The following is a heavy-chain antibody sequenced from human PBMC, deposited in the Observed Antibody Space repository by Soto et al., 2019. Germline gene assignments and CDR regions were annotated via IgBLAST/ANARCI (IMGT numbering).Heavy chain of an antibody. CDR1: GFTFSSDG. CDR3: AKDRSNSWTFDY. D-gene: IGHD6-13*01. CDR2: ISYDGTRK. V-gene: IGHV3-30*18. J-gene: IGHJ4*02. Sequence: QVQLVESGGGVVQPGRSLRLSCAASGFTFSSDGMHWVRQTPGKGLEWMAVISYDGTRKYYADSVTGRFTISRDNSKNTLYLQMDSLRVEDTAVYYCAKDRSNSWTFDYWGQGTLVTVSS.